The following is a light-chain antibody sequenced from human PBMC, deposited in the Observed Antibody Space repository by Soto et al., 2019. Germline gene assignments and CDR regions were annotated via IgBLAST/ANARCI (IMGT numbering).Light chain of an antibody. Sequence: EVVMTQSPATLSASPGERATLSCRARQTISSNVAWYQQKPGQAPRLLIYGASTRATGIPARFSGSGSGTEFTLTISSLQSEDFAVCYCQQYNDWPPLTFGGGTKVEIK. J-gene: IGKJ4*01. CDR1: QTISSN. V-gene: IGKV3-15*01. CDR3: QQYNDWPPLT. CDR2: GAS.